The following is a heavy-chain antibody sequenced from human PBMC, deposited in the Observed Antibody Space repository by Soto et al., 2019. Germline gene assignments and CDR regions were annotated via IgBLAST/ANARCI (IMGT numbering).Heavy chain of an antibody. CDR2: VSIGGST. CDR3: ANRRGAGGHFDY. J-gene: IGHJ4*02. Sequence: GGTLRLSCAASGFTFSSYAMGWVRQGPGKGLEWVAVVSIGGSTHYADSVRGRFTISSDNSKNTLSLQMNSLTAEDTALYFCANRRGAGGHFDYWGQGALVTVSS. V-gene: IGHV3-23*01. D-gene: IGHD2-15*01. CDR1: GFTFSSYA.